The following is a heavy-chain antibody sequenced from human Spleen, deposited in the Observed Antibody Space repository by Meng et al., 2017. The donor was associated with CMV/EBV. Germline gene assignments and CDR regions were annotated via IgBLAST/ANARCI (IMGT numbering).Heavy chain of an antibody. CDR2: LSFGGGDT. D-gene: IGHD3-3*01. Sequence: SGITFSRYAMGWVRQAPGKGLEWVSGLSFGGGDTDYADSVKGRFTISRDNSKNTLYLQMHSLRAEDTAVYYCAKHNSRVVIGGGVDYWGQGTLVTVSS. J-gene: IGHJ4*02. CDR3: AKHNSRVVIGGGVDY. CDR1: GITFSRYA. V-gene: IGHV3-23*01.